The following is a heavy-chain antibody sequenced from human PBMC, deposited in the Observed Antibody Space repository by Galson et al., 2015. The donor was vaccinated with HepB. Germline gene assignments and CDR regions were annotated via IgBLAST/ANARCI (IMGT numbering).Heavy chain of an antibody. CDR3: ARSPNRGAAGYWYFDL. CDR1: GFTFSSYA. CDR2: ISSNGGST. V-gene: IGHV3-64*01. J-gene: IGHJ2*01. Sequence: SLRLSCAASGFTFSSYAMYWVRQAPGKGLEYVSAISSNGGSTYYANSVKGRFTISRDNSKNTLYLQMGSLRAEDMAVYYCARSPNRGAAGYWYFDLWGRGTLVTVSS. D-gene: IGHD6-13*01.